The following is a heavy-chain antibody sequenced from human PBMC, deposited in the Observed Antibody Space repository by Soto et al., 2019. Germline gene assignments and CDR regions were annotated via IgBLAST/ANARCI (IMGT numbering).Heavy chain of an antibody. CDR2: IIPMFGTA. CDR1: GGTFSSYA. D-gene: IGHD2-15*01. Sequence: QVQLVQSGAEVKKPGSSVKVSGKASGGTFSSYAISWVRQSPGQGLEWMGGIIPMFGTANYAQKFKGRVTITADESTSTAYMELSSLRSEDTAVYYCARGGGYCSGGSCYIDYWGQGTLVTVSS. J-gene: IGHJ4*02. V-gene: IGHV1-69*12. CDR3: ARGGGYCSGGSCYIDY.